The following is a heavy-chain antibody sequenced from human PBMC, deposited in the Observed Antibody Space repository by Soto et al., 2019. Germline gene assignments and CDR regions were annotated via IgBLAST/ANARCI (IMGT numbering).Heavy chain of an antibody. J-gene: IGHJ6*02. V-gene: IGHV5-10-1*01. D-gene: IGHD1-26*01. CDR1: GYSFTSYW. CDR2: IDPSDSYT. CDR3: ARLGTGIEGLYGMDV. Sequence: GESLKISCKGSGYSFTSYWISWVRQMPGKGLEWMGRIDPSDSYTNYSPSFQGHVTISADKSISTAYLQWSSLKASDTAMYYCARLGTGIEGLYGMDVWGQRTTVTVSS.